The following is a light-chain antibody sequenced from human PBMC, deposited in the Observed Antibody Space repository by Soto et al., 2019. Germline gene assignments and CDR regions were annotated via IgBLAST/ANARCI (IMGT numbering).Light chain of an antibody. CDR1: QTIGNY. CDR3: QQSYNTPRT. Sequence: QMTQAPSSLPASVGDRVTITCRASQTIGNYLNWYQQRPGKAPNLLISAASTLQSGVPSRFSVSGSGTDFTLTITSLQPEDCATYYCQQSYNTPRTFGQGTKADIK. J-gene: IGKJ1*01. V-gene: IGKV1-39*01. CDR2: AAS.